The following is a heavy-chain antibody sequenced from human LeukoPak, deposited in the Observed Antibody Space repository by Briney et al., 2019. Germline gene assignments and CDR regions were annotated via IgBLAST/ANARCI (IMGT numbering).Heavy chain of an antibody. CDR2: ISGSGATT. CDR3: AKEDIVSTMGNFDY. V-gene: IGHV3-23*01. CDR1: GFTFSSYA. J-gene: IGHJ4*02. D-gene: IGHD5/OR15-5a*01. Sequence: PGGSLRLSCGASGFTFSSYAMSWVRQAPGKRLEWVSAISGSGATTNYADSVKGRFTISRDNSKNTLFLEMNSLRAEDTAVYYCAKEDIVSTMGNFDYWGQGTLVTVSS.